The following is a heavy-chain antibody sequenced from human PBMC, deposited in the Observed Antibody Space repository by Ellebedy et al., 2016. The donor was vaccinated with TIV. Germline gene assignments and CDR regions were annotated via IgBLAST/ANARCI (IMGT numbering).Heavy chain of an antibody. CDR1: GGSFSSYY. CDR3: ARHGRRASGGFDY. CDR2: IYYSGST. J-gene: IGHJ4*02. V-gene: IGHV4-59*08. D-gene: IGHD3-10*01. Sequence: SETLSLTCAVYGGSFSSYYWSWIRQPPGKGLEWIGYIYYSGSTNYNPSLKSRVTISVDTSKNQFSLKLSSVTAADTAVYYCARHGRRASGGFDYWGQGTLVTVSS.